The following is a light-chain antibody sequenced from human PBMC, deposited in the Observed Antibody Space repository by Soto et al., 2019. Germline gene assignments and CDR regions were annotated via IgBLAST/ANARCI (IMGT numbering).Light chain of an antibody. V-gene: IGKV1-27*01. J-gene: IGKJ5*01. CDR1: QGINDY. CDR3: QKYNKAPFT. Sequence: DIQLTQSPSSLSASVGDRVTITCRASQGINDYLAWYQQKPGEVPNLLIYAASTLQSGVPSRFSGSGSGTLFTLTISGLQPEDVATYYCQKYNKAPFTFGQGTRPEIK. CDR2: AAS.